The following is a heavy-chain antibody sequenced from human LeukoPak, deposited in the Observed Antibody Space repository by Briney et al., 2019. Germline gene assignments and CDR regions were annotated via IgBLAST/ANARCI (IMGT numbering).Heavy chain of an antibody. CDR1: GFTFTSYG. D-gene: IGHD6-6*01. V-gene: IGHV3-33*01. Sequence: PGTSLRLSCAASGFTFTSYGMHWVRQAPGKGREWVALIWYDGTYGYYADSVKGGFTISRENYKNIVYVKMSSLRAEDTALYFCARYTSSSNYYFGMDVWGQGTTVTVSS. J-gene: IGHJ6*02. CDR2: IWYDGTYG. CDR3: ARYTSSSNYYFGMDV.